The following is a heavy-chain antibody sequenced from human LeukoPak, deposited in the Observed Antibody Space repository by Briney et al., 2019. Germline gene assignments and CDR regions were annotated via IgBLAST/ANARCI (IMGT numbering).Heavy chain of an antibody. Sequence: GGSLRLSCAASGFTFRRYSMNGVPRAPGKGLEWVSSITSSSRYIYYADSAKGRYPISRHNAKKSLYLQMNSLRAEDTAVYYCAREIVPSTSFDSWGQGTLVTVSS. D-gene: IGHD5-12*01. V-gene: IGHV3-21*01. CDR2: ITSSSRYI. CDR1: GFTFRRYS. CDR3: AREIVPSTSFDS. J-gene: IGHJ4*02.